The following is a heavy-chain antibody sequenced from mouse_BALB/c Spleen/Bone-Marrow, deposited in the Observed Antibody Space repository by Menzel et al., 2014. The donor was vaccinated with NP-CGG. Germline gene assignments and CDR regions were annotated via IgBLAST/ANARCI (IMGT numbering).Heavy chain of an antibody. CDR3: ARVYGWYFDV. V-gene: IGHV5-6-3*01. CDR1: GFTFSSYG. CDR2: INNNGGST. J-gene: IGHJ1*01. D-gene: IGHD1-1*01. Sequence: EVNVVESGGGLVQPGGSLKLSCVASGFTFSSYGMSWVRQTPDKRLELVATINNNGGSTYYPDSVKGRFTISRDNAKNTLYLQMSSLKSEDTAMYYCARVYGWYFDVWGAGTTVTVSS.